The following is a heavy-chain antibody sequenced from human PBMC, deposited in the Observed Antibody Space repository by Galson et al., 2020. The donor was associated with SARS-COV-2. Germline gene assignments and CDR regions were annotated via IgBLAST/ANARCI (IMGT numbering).Heavy chain of an antibody. V-gene: IGHV3-73*01. CDR2: LRSRSNNFAT. CDR1: GFGFSGSA. Sequence: GGSLRLSCAASGFGFSGSALHWVRQASGKGLQYVGHLRSRSNNFATFYDESVRGRFTISRDDSRNTAYLQMTNLRTEDTATYYCTRAGLSWGQGTLVTVSS. J-gene: IGHJ4*02. CDR3: TRAGLS. D-gene: IGHD6-19*01.